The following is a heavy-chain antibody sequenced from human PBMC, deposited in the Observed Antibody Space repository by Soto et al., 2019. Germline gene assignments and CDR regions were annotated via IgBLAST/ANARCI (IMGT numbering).Heavy chain of an antibody. CDR3: ARGRRGAGSDIVVVVAANFDY. D-gene: IGHD2-15*01. CDR1: GGSFSGYY. V-gene: IGHV4-34*01. J-gene: IGHJ4*02. Sequence: QVQLQQWGAGLLKPSETLSLTCAVYGGSFSGYYWSWIRQPPGKGLEWIGEINHSGSTNYNPSLTCRVTISVDTSKNQFSLKLSSVTAADTAVYYCARGRRGAGSDIVVVVAANFDYWGQGTLVTVSS. CDR2: INHSGST.